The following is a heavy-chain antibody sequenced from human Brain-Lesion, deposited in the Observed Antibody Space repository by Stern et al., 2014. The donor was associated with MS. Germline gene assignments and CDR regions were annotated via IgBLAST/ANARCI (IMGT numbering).Heavy chain of an antibody. CDR1: GYLFDDYW. D-gene: IGHD5-12*01. Sequence: VQLVESGAEVKKPGESLKISCEASGYLFDDYWIGWVRQMSGRGLELVAIIFPRDSNTRYSPSVQGQVTISADKSITTASLQWSSRKAPDPAIYYWARSPATPSGYDRFDYWGQGALVTVSS. CDR3: ARSPATPSGYDRFDY. V-gene: IGHV5-51*03. J-gene: IGHJ4*02. CDR2: IFPRDSNT.